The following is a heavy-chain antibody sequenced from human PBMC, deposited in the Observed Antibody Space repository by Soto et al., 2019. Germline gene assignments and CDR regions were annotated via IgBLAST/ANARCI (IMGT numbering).Heavy chain of an antibody. Sequence: EVQMLESGGGLVHPGGSLRLSCAASGFTFSNYAMNWVRQAPGKGLEWVSSISGSGRNTYYAYSVKGRLTISRDSSKNTLYLQMNSLRVEDTGVYYCAKDLNGSGSFTSYYHYGMDVWGQGTTVTVSS. CDR2: ISGSGRNT. V-gene: IGHV3-23*01. J-gene: IGHJ6*02. D-gene: IGHD3-10*01. CDR1: GFTFSNYA. CDR3: AKDLNGSGSFTSYYHYGMDV.